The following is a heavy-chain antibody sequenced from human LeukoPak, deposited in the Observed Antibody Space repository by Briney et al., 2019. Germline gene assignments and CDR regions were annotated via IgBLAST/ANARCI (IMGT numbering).Heavy chain of an antibody. Sequence: GGYLRLSCAASGFIFSSYWMAWVRQAPGKGLEWVANIKEDGSEKNYVDSVKGRFTISRDNAKNSLYLQMNSLRAEDTAVYYCARTGLGMYSFDSWGQGTLVTVSS. V-gene: IGHV3-7*01. CDR3: ARTGLGMYSFDS. D-gene: IGHD3/OR15-3a*01. CDR2: IKEDGSEK. CDR1: GFIFSSYW. J-gene: IGHJ4*02.